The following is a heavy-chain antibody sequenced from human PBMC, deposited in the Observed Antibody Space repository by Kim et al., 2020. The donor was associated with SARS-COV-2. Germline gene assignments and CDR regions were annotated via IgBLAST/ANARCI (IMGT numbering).Heavy chain of an antibody. CDR3: TPDYYDSSGYYYVGY. V-gene: IGHV3-15*01. D-gene: IGHD3-22*01. Sequence: APVKGRFTISRDASKKPPYLQMNSLKTEDTAVYYCTPDYYDSSGYYYVGYWGQGTLVTVSS. J-gene: IGHJ4*02.